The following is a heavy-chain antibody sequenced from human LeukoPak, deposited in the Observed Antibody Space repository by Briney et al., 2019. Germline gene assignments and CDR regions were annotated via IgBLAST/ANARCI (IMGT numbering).Heavy chain of an antibody. D-gene: IGHD1-26*01. CDR1: GFSFRNYA. CDR3: TRDGGSFCDFDY. Sequence: GGSLGLSCVASGFSFRNYAIHWVRQAPGKGLEYVSVINTDGRITYYADSVKGRFTISRDNSKNTVYLQMGSLRGEDMAVYYCTRDGGSFCDFDYWGQGALFTVSS. CDR2: INTDGRIT. V-gene: IGHV3-64*02. J-gene: IGHJ4*02.